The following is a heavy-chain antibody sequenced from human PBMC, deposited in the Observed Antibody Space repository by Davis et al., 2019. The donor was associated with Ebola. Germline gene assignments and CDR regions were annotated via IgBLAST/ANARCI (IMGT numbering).Heavy chain of an antibody. CDR2: ISSSSSTI. CDR1: GFTFSSYS. V-gene: IGHV3-48*02. Sequence: GESLKISCAASGFTFSSYSMNWVRRAPGKGLEWVSYISSSSSTIYYADSVKGRFTISRDNAKNSLYLQMNSLRDEDTAVYYCARGSSGWLGGYYYYYGMDVWGQGTTVTVSS. J-gene: IGHJ6*02. CDR3: ARGSSGWLGGYYYYYGMDV. D-gene: IGHD6-19*01.